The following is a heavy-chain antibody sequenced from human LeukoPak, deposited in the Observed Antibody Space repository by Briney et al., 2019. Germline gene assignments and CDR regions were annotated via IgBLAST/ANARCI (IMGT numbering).Heavy chain of an antibody. J-gene: IGHJ4*02. V-gene: IGHV4-34*01. Sequence: SETLSLTCAVYGGSFSGYYWSWIRQPPGKGLEWIGEINHSGSTNYNPSLKSRVTISVDTSKNLFSLKLSSVTAADTAVYYCARVDYYDNSGYFLFDYWARKPWSPSPQ. CDR3: ARVDYYDNSGYFLFDY. CDR1: GGSFSGYY. D-gene: IGHD3-22*01. CDR2: INHSGST.